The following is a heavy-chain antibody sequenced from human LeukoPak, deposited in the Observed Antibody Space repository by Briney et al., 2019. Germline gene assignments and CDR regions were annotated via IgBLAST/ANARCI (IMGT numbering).Heavy chain of an antibody. CDR2: ISGSAGST. Sequence: PGGSLRLSCAASGFTFNSFAMTWVRQAPGKGLEWVSAISGSAGSTFYADSVKGRLTISRDNSKNTLYLQMNSLRAEDTAVYYCAKSRPMAYYFDYWGQGTLVTVSS. D-gene: IGHD3-10*01. CDR3: AKSRPMAYYFDY. V-gene: IGHV3-23*01. CDR1: GFTFNSFA. J-gene: IGHJ4*02.